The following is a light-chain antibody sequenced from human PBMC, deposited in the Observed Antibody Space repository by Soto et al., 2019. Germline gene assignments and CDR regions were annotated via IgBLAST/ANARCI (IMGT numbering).Light chain of an antibody. Sequence: QSALTQPASVSGSPGQSITISCTGTSSDVGCYNYVSWYQQHPGKAPKLMIYDVSNRPSGVSNRFSDSKSGNTASLTISGLQAEDEADYYCSSYTSRSTPVFGGGTKLTVL. CDR3: SSYTSRSTPV. V-gene: IGLV2-14*01. CDR1: SSDVGCYNY. J-gene: IGLJ2*01. CDR2: DVS.